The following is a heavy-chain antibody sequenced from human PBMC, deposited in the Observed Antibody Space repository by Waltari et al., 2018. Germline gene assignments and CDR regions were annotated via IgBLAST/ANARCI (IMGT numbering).Heavy chain of an antibody. Sequence: QLQLQESGPGLVKPSETLSLTCTVSGCSISSSSYHWGWIRQPPGKGLEWIGSIYYSGSTYYNPSLKSRVTISVDTSKNQFSLKLSSVTAADTAVYYCARDKWELPGGDYWGQGTLVTVSS. V-gene: IGHV4-39*07. CDR2: IYYSGST. D-gene: IGHD1-26*01. CDR3: ARDKWELPGGDY. CDR1: GCSISSSSYH. J-gene: IGHJ4*02.